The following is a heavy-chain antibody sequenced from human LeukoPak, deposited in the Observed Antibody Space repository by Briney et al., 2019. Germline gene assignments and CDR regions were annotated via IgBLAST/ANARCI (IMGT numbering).Heavy chain of an antibody. J-gene: IGHJ4*02. CDR1: GFTFSSYG. CDR3: AKQHLRYSSGGSCYVDY. V-gene: IGHV3-30*18. D-gene: IGHD2-15*01. CDR2: ISYDGSNK. Sequence: GRSLRLSCAASGFTFSSYGMHWVRQAPGKGLEWVAVISYDGSNKYYADSVKGRFTISRDNSKNTLYLQMNSLRAEDTAVYYCAKQHLRYSSGGSCYVDYWGQGTLVTVSS.